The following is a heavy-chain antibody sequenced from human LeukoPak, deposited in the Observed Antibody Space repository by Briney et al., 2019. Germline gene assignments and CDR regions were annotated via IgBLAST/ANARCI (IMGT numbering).Heavy chain of an antibody. CDR3: ARDSEKDFFFDGFNY. D-gene: IGHD3-3*01. CDR2: INHSGST. V-gene: IGHV4-34*01. J-gene: IGHJ4*02. Sequence: PSETLSLTCAVYGGSFSGYYWSWIRQPPGKGLEWIGEINHSGSTNYNPSLKSRVTISVDTSKNQFSLKLSSVTAADTAVYYCARDSEKDFFFDGFNYWGQGTLVTVSS. CDR1: GGSFSGYY.